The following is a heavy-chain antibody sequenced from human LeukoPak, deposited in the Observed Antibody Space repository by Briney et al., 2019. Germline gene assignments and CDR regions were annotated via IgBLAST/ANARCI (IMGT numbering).Heavy chain of an antibody. CDR2: ISYDGSNK. CDR1: GFTFSSYA. J-gene: IGHJ4*02. V-gene: IGHV3-30*04. Sequence: GGSLRLSCAASGFTFSSYAMHWVRQAPGKGLEWVAVISYDGSNKYYADSVKGRFTISRDNSKNTLYLQMNSLRAEDTAVYYCAKGAVAGTVVDYWGQGTLVTVSS. D-gene: IGHD6-19*01. CDR3: AKGAVAGTVVDY.